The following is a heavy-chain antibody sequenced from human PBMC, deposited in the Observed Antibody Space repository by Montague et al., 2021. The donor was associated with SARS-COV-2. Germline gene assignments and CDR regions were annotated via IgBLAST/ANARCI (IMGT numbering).Heavy chain of an antibody. Sequence: LRLSCAASGFAFSEFSMNWVRQAPGKGLEWIGNIYDTGNTNYNPSLKSRVTISEDTSKNQFSLRLTSVTAADTAVYYCARDFRLQLWQTNYYFGLWGRGTLVSVSS. J-gene: IGHJ2*01. V-gene: IGHV4-59*01. D-gene: IGHD5-18*01. CDR1: GFAFSEFS. CDR2: IYDTGNT. CDR3: ARDFRLQLWQTNYYFGL.